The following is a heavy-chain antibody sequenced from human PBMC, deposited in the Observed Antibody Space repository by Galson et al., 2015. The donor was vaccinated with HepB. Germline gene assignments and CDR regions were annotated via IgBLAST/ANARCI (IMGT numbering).Heavy chain of an antibody. J-gene: IGHJ1*01. CDR2: INHSGST. V-gene: IGHV4-34*01. CDR3: ARPRAGIAAAGTGFQH. D-gene: IGHD6-13*01. Sequence: ETLSLTCAVYGGSFSGYYWSWIRQPPGKGLEWIGEINHSGSTNYNPSLKSRVTISVDTSKNQFSLKLSSVTAADTAVYYCARPRAGIAAAGTGFQHWGQGTLVTVSS. CDR1: GGSFSGYY.